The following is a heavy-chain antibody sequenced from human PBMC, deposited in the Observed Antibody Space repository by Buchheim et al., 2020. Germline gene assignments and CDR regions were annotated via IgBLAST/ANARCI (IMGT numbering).Heavy chain of an antibody. CDR3: ARGSKLRYFDWLSPPDY. J-gene: IGHJ4*02. Sequence: QVQLVQSGAEVKKPGASVKVSCKASGYTFTGYYMHWVRQAPGQGLEWMGWINPNSGGTNYAQKFQGWVTMTRDTSIRTSYMELSRLRSDDTAVYYCARGSKLRYFDWLSPPDYWGQGTL. V-gene: IGHV1-2*04. D-gene: IGHD3-9*01. CDR1: GYTFTGYY. CDR2: INPNSGGT.